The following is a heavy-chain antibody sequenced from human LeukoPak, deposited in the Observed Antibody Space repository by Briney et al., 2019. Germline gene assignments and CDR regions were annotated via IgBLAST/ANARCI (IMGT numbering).Heavy chain of an antibody. V-gene: IGHV3-21*01. D-gene: IGHD5-18*01. CDR3: AREREYNYGHMLGY. Sequence: GGSLRLSCAASGFTLSSYSMNWVRQAPGKGLEWVSSISSSSIYIYYADSVKGRFTISRDNAKNSLYLQMNSLRAEETAVYYFAREREYNYGHMLGYWGQGTLVTVSS. CDR2: ISSSSIYI. CDR1: GFTLSSYS. J-gene: IGHJ4*02.